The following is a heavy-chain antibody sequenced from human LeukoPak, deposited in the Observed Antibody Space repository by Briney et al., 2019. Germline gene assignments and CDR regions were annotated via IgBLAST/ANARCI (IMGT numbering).Heavy chain of an antibody. CDR2: IYYNGAT. J-gene: IGHJ4*02. Sequence: KPSETLSLTCTVSGGSISSSYYYWGWIRQPPGKGLEWIGSIYYNGATYYNPSLKSRITISVDTSKNHFSLNLRSVTAADTAMYYCARPLESFFGSGSYDNWGQGTLVTVSS. CDR3: ARPLESFFGSGSYDN. V-gene: IGHV4-39*02. D-gene: IGHD3-10*01. CDR1: GGSISSSYYY.